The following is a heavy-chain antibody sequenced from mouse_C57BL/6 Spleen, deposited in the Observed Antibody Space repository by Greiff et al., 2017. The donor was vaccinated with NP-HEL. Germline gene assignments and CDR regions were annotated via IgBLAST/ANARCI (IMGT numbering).Heavy chain of an antibody. CDR1: GYTFTSYW. V-gene: IGHV1-55*01. J-gene: IGHJ4*01. D-gene: IGHD1-1*01. CDR2: IYPGSGST. CDR3: ARHYGHYYAMDY. Sequence: QVQLQQPGAELVKPGASVKMSCKASGYTFTSYWITWVKQRPGQGLESIGDIYPGSGSTNYNEKFKSKATLTVDTSSSTAYMQLSSLTSEDSAVYYCARHYGHYYAMDYWGQGTSVTVSS.